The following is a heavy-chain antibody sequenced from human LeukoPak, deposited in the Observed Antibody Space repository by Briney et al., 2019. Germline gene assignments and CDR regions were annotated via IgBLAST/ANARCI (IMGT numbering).Heavy chain of an antibody. Sequence: PETLSLTCTVSGGSISSSSYYWGWIRQPPGKGLEWIGSLYYTGSTYYNPSLKSRVTISLDTSKNQFSLKLSSVTAADTAVYYCARRSTSLPFDYWGQGTLVTVSS. CDR3: ARRSTSLPFDY. J-gene: IGHJ4*02. CDR1: GGSISSSSYY. CDR2: LYYTGST. V-gene: IGHV4-39*07. D-gene: IGHD2-2*01.